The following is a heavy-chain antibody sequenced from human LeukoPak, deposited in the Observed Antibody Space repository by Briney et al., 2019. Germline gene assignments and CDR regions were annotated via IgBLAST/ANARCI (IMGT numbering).Heavy chain of an antibody. CDR2: INPNSGGT. CDR1: GYTFTGYY. D-gene: IGHD6-19*01. Sequence: ASVKVSCKASGYTFTGYYMHWVRQAPGQGLEWMGWINPNSGGTNYAQKLQGRVTMTTDTSTSTACMELSRLRSDDTAVYYCARGYSSGWTKPFDYWGQGTLVTVSS. J-gene: IGHJ4*02. V-gene: IGHV1-2*02. CDR3: ARGYSSGWTKPFDY.